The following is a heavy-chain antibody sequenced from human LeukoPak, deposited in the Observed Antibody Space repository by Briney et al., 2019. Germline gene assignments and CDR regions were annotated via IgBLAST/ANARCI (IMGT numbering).Heavy chain of an antibody. J-gene: IGHJ4*02. V-gene: IGHV4-34*01. Sequence: SETLSLTCAVYGGSFSGYYWSWIRQPPGKGLEWIGEINHSGSTNYNPSLKSRVTISVDTSKNQFSLKLSSVTAADTAVYYCARVRVGIVVVITTRYFDYWGQGTLVTVSS. D-gene: IGHD3-22*01. CDR3: ARVRVGIVVVITTRYFDY. CDR2: INHSGST. CDR1: GGSFSGYY.